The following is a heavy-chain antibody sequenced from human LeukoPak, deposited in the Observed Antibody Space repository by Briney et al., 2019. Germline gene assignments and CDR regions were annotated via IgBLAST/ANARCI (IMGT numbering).Heavy chain of an antibody. V-gene: IGHV3-74*01. CDR3: ARENYFGLDV. CDR2: MNGDGSRI. CDR1: GFSFTEWW. J-gene: IGHJ6*02. Sequence: GGSLRLSCAASGFSFTEWWMQWVRQTPGEGLVWLSHMNGDGSRISYADSAKGRFTISRDNAKKMLYLQMNSLRDEDTAVYYCARENYFGLDVWGQGTTVTVSS.